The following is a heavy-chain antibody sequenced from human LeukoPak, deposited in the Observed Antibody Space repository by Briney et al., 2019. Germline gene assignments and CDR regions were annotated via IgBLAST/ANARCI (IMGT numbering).Heavy chain of an antibody. CDR2: IGFDGGDK. J-gene: IGHJ4*02. V-gene: IGHV3-30*02. D-gene: IGHD1-26*01. CDR1: GFTFSTYA. CDR3: AKWDL. Sequence: GGSLRLSCAASGFTFSTYAMHWFRQAPGKGLEWVAFIGFDGGDKNYADSVKGRFTISRDNSKNTLSLQMNSLRPDDTAVYYCAKWDLWGQGTLVTVSS.